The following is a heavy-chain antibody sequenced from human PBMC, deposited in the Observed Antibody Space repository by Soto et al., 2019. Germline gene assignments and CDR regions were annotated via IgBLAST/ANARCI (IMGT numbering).Heavy chain of an antibody. J-gene: IGHJ4*02. CDR1: RYTFTSYG. CDR3: ARAYYYGSGSYSKDFDY. V-gene: IGHV1-18*04. D-gene: IGHD3-10*01. CDR2: ISAYNGNT. Sequence: AAVKVSCKASRYTFTSYGFSWVRQAPGQGLEGMGWISAYNGNTNYAQKLQGRVTMTTDTSTSKASMELRSQTSDDTAVYYCARAYYYGSGSYSKDFDYWGQGTLVTVSS.